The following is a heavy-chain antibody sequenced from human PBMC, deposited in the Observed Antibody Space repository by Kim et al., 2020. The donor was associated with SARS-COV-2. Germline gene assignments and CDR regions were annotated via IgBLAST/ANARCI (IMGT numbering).Heavy chain of an antibody. V-gene: IGHV4-59*01. CDR3: ARDPGPTYYYGSGSPPGGWFDP. D-gene: IGHD3-10*01. CDR2: IYYSGST. J-gene: IGHJ5*02. CDR1: GGSISSYY. Sequence: SETLSLTCTVSGGSISSYYWSWIRQPPGKGLEWIGYIYYSGSTNYNPSLKSRVTISVDTSKNQFSLKLSSVTAADTAVYYCARDPGPTYYYGSGSPPGGWFDPWGQGTLVTVSS.